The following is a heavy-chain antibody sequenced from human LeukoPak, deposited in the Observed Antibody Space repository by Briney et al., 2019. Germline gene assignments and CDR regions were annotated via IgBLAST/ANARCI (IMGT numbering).Heavy chain of an antibody. V-gene: IGHV4-59*01. D-gene: IGHD5-18*01. CDR3: ARGEYSYGPYYMDV. CDR2: IYYSGSS. CDR1: GGSISSYY. Sequence: SETLSLTCTVSGGSISSYYWSWIRQPPGKGLEWIGYIYYSGSSNYNPSLKSRVTISVDTSKNQFSLKLSSVTAADTAVYYCARGEYSYGPYYMDVWGKGTTVTVSS. J-gene: IGHJ6*03.